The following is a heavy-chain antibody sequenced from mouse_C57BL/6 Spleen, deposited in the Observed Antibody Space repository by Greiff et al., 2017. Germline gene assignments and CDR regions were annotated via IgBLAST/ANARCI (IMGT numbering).Heavy chain of an antibody. Sequence: QVQLQQPGAELVKPGASVKLSCKASGYTFTSYWMHWVKQRPGRGLEWIGRIDPNSGGTKYNEKFKSKATLTVDTPSRTAYMQLSSLTSEDSAVYYCARKGGNPYYYAMDYWGQGTSVTVSS. D-gene: IGHD2-1*01. CDR1: GYTFTSYW. V-gene: IGHV1-72*01. CDR2: IDPNSGGT. CDR3: ARKGGNPYYYAMDY. J-gene: IGHJ4*01.